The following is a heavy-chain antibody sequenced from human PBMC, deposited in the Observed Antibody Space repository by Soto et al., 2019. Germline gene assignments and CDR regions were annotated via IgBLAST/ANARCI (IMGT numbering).Heavy chain of an antibody. CDR2: FYSHGDT. CDR1: GVSIRSHSYY. V-gene: IGHV4-39*01. CDR3: SRFGRCPDSTFDY. Sequence: HLQEWGPGLVKPSETLSLTCTVSGVSIRSHSYYWGWVRQPPGKGLEWIAAFYSHGDTHYIPSHKSLMTTSVDTPGYQLSLILPALAAAATTVYFGSRFGRCPDSTFDYLGEG. J-gene: IGHJ4*02. D-gene: IGHD3-10*01.